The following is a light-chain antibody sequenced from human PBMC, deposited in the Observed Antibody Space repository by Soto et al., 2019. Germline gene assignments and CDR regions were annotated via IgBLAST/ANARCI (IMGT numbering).Light chain of an antibody. CDR3: QQSYTTPIS. Sequence: DIQMTQSPSSLSASVGDRVTITCRASQSISRYLNWYQQKPGLAPKLLIYAASALQSGVPSRFSGSGSGTDFTLTTSSLHPEDFATYYCQQSYTTPISFGPGTKVDIK. CDR2: AAS. V-gene: IGKV1-39*01. CDR1: QSISRY. J-gene: IGKJ3*01.